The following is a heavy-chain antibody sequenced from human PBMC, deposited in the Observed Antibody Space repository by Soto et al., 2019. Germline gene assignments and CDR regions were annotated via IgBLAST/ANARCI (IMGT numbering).Heavy chain of an antibody. J-gene: IGHJ5*02. V-gene: IGHV4-34*01. D-gene: IGHD2-15*01. CDR3: ARDGAATILNWIDP. Sequence: SETLSLTCAVYGGSFSGYYWSWIRQPPGKGLEWIGEINHSGSTNYNPSLKSRVTISVDTSKNQFSLKLSSVTAADTAVYYCARDGAATILNWIDPWGQGTLVTVSS. CDR1: GGSFSGYY. CDR2: INHSGST.